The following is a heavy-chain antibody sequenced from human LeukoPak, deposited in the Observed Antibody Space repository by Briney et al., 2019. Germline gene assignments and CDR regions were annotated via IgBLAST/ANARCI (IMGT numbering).Heavy chain of an antibody. CDR3: ARGMDSSGYYALDY. D-gene: IGHD3-22*01. CDR1: GGSISSYY. Sequence: SETLSLTCTVSGGSISSYYWNWIRQPAGKGLEWIGRIYTGGTTNYNPSLKSRVTMSVDTSKNQFSLKLSSVTAADTAVYYCARGMDSSGYYALDYWGQGTLVTVSS. CDR2: IYTGGTT. V-gene: IGHV4-4*07. J-gene: IGHJ4*02.